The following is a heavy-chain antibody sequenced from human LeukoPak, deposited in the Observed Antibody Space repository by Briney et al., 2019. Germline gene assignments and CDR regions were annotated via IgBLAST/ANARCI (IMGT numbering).Heavy chain of an antibody. J-gene: IGHJ6*03. CDR2: IYYSGST. Sequence: SETLSLTCTVSGGSISSSSYYWGWIRQPPGKGLEWIGSIYYSGSTYYNPSLKSRVTISVDTSKNQFSLKLSSVTAADTAVYYCARVAAAGTPLYYYYYMDVWGKGTTVTISS. CDR1: GGSISSSSYY. V-gene: IGHV4-39*07. CDR3: ARVAAAGTPLYYYYYMDV. D-gene: IGHD6-13*01.